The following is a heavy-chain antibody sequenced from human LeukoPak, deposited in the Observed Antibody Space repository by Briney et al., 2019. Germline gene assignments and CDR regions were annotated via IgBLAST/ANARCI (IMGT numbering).Heavy chain of an antibody. CDR3: TRHSLVHRLGELSLFDY. CDR1: GFTFSGSA. D-gene: IGHD3-16*02. CDR2: IRSKANSYAT. J-gene: IGHJ4*02. Sequence: PLGSLRLSCAASGFTFSGSAMHWVRQASGKGLEWVGRIRSKANSYATAYAASVKGRFTISRDDSKNTAYLQMNSLKTEDTAVYYCTRHSLVHRLGELSLFDYWGQGTLVTVSS. V-gene: IGHV3-73*01.